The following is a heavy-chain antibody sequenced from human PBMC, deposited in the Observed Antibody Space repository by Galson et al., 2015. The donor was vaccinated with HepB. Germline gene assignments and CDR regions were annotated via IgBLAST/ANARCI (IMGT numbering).Heavy chain of an antibody. D-gene: IGHD1-26*01. Sequence: SVKVSCKASGGTFSSYAISWVRQAPGQGLEWMGGIIPIFGTANYAQKFQGRVTITADKSTSTAYMELSSLRSEDTAMYYCARHKGIVGATGYDDYWGQGTLVTVSS. CDR3: ARHKGIVGATGYDDY. J-gene: IGHJ4*02. V-gene: IGHV1-69*06. CDR1: GGTFSSYA. CDR2: IIPIFGTA.